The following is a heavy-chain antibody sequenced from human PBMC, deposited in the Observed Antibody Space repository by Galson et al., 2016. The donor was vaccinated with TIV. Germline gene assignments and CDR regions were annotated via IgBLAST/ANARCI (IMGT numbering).Heavy chain of an antibody. CDR1: GFTFSIFA. CDR2: ISGSGGNT. V-gene: IGHV3-23*01. J-gene: IGHJ6*02. D-gene: IGHD1-14*01. CDR3: AKEPGPNPSYYYGVDV. Sequence: SLRLSCAASGFTFSIFAMTWVRQAPGKGLEWVSSISGSGGNTYYANSVKGRFTISRDNSKNTLYLQINSLRAEDTAIYYCAKEPGPNPSYYYGVDVWGQGTTVTVSS.